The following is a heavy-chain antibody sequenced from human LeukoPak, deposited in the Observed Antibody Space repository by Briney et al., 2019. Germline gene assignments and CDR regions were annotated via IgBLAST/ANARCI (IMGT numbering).Heavy chain of an antibody. CDR2: IIPILGIA. CDR1: GGTFSSYA. J-gene: IGHJ3*02. Sequence: SVKVSCKASGGTFSSYAISWVRQAPGQGLEWMGRIIPILGIANYAQKFQGRVTITADKSTSTAHMELSSLRSEDTAVYYCARETSHDYGDYQLSAFDIWGQGTMVTVSS. D-gene: IGHD4-17*01. CDR3: ARETSHDYGDYQLSAFDI. V-gene: IGHV1-69*04.